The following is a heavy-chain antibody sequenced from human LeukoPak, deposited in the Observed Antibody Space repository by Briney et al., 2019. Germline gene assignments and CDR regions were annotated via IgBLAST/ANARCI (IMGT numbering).Heavy chain of an antibody. CDR2: INAYNGKT. CDR3: ARDTPQHLKRFDD. D-gene: IGHD1-1*01. Sequence: GASVKVSCKVSGYTFTRFAFSWVRQAPGHGLERMGRINAYNGKTEYSEKHQGRLTMTTETSSSTLYLELRSLGSDDTAVYFCARDTPQHLKRFDDWGQGTLVTVSS. V-gene: IGHV1-18*01. CDR1: GYTFTRFA. J-gene: IGHJ4*02.